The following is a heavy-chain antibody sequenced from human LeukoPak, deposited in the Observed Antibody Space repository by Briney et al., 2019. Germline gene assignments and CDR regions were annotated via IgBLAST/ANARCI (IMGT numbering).Heavy chain of an antibody. J-gene: IGHJ4*02. CDR2: IYHSGST. CDR1: GYSISSGYY. D-gene: IGHD2/OR15-2a*01. Sequence: SETLSLTCTVSGYSISSGYYWSWIRQPPGKGLEWIGSIYHSGSTYYNPSLKSRVTISVDTSKNQFSLKLSSVTAADTAVYYCAREITSGYYFLDYWGQGTLVTVSS. CDR3: AREITSGYYFLDY. V-gene: IGHV4-38-2*02.